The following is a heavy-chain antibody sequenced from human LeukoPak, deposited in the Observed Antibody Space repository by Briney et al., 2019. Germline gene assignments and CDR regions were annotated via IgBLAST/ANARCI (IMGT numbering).Heavy chain of an antibody. Sequence: SETLSLTCTVSGGSISSYYWSWIRQPPGKGLEWIGYIYYSGSTNYNPSLKSRVTISVDTSKNQFSLKLSSVTAADTAVYYCARMEALDSYGRFDYWGQGTLVTVSS. V-gene: IGHV4-59*01. D-gene: IGHD5-18*01. J-gene: IGHJ4*02. CDR3: ARMEALDSYGRFDY. CDR1: GGSISSYY. CDR2: IYYSGST.